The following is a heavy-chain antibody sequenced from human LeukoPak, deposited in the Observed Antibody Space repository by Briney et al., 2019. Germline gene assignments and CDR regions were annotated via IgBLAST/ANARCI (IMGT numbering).Heavy chain of an antibody. CDR3: AKLSSRGEYYYYYGMDV. CDR1: GFTFSGYW. V-gene: IGHV3-7*01. D-gene: IGHD3-10*01. Sequence: GGSLRLSCAASGFTFSGYWMSWVRQAPGKGLEWVANIKQDGSEKYYVDSVKGRFTISRDTAKNSLYLQMNSLRAEDAALYYCAKLSSRGEYYYYYGMDVWGQGTTVTVSS. CDR2: IKQDGSEK. J-gene: IGHJ6*02.